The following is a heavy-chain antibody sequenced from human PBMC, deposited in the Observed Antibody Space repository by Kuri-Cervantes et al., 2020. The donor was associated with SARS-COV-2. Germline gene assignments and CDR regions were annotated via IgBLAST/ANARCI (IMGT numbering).Heavy chain of an antibody. V-gene: IGHV4-61*01. CDR1: GGSVSSGSYY. D-gene: IGHD4-23*01. CDR3: ARHFYGGNAIFQY. Sequence: GSLRLSCTVSGGSVSSGSYYWSWIRQPPGKGLEWVGSIYYTGTTNYNPSLKSRVTMSIDTSKNQFSLKLSSVTAADTAVYYCARHFYGGNAIFQYWGQGTLVTVSS. CDR2: IYYTGTT. J-gene: IGHJ4*02.